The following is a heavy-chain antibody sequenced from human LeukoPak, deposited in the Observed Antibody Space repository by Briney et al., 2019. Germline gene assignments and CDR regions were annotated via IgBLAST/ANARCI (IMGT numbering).Heavy chain of an antibody. CDR3: ARERWGYSGFDSPGLDY. CDR1: GFTFSSYS. CDR2: ISSSSSYI. J-gene: IGHJ4*02. D-gene: IGHD5-12*01. V-gene: IGHV3-21*01. Sequence: GGSLRLSCAASGFTFSSYSMNWVRQAPGKGLGWVSSISSSSSYIYYADSVKGRFTISRDNAKNSLYLQMNSLRAEDTAVYYCARERWGYSGFDSPGLDYWGQGTLVTVSS.